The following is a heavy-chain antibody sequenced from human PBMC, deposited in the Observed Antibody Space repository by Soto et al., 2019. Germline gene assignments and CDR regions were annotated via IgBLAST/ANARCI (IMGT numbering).Heavy chain of an antibody. J-gene: IGHJ6*02. D-gene: IGHD4-17*01. V-gene: IGHV3-11*01. CDR1: GFTFSDYY. CDR2: ISSGGTTI. Sequence: GGSRRLSCAASGFTFSDYYMSWIRQAPGKGLEWVSYISSGGTTIYYADSVKGRFTISRDNAKNSLFLQMNSLRAEDTAVYYCARDTYGDYVYGYYGMDVWGQGTTVTVS. CDR3: ARDTYGDYVYGYYGMDV.